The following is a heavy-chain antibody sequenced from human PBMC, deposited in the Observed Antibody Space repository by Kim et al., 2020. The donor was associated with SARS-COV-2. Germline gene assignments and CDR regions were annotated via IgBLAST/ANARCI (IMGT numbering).Heavy chain of an antibody. J-gene: IGHJ4*02. CDR3: AKGGRNSCYSRLEY. V-gene: IGHV3-23*01. D-gene: IGHD2-15*01. CDR1: GFSISSYA. Sequence: GGSLRLSCAASGFSISSYALTWVRQAPGKVPEWVSTICDSDSSTHYVDSVKGRFTISRDNSKSTLGLEMNSLRADDTAIYYCAKGGRNSCYSRLEYWGQGALVTVSS. CDR2: ICDSDSST.